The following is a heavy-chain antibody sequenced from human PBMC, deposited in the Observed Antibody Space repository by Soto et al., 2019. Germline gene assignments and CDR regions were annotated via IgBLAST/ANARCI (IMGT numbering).Heavy chain of an antibody. V-gene: IGHV1-3*01. CDR3: ARGGSLYWYFDL. D-gene: IGHD1-26*01. CDR1: GYTFTNYA. CDR2: INAGNGNT. Sequence: GASVKVSCKASGYTFTNYAMHWVRQAPGQRLEWMGWINAGNGNTKYSQKFQGRVTITRDTSASTAYMELSSLRSEYTAVYYCARGGSLYWYFDLWGRGTLVTVSS. J-gene: IGHJ2*01.